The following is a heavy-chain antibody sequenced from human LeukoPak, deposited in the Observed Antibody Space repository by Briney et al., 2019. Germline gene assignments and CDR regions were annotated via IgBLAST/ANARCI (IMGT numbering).Heavy chain of an antibody. CDR1: GFIFSGSS. V-gene: IGHV3-30*02. CDR3: AKEQYPGYFDF. CDR2: IRFDATNR. D-gene: IGHD1-14*01. Sequence: GGSLRLSCAASGFIFSGSSMHWVRQAPGKGLEWVCFIRFDATNRYYADSVKGRFTISRDNSNNTLYLQLNNVRTEDTATYFCAKEQYPGYFDFWGQGTLVTVSS. J-gene: IGHJ4*02.